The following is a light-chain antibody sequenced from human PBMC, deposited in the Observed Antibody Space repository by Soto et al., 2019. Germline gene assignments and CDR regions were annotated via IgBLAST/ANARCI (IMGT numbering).Light chain of an antibody. CDR3: QQANSFPPT. V-gene: IGKV1-12*01. Sequence: DIQMTHSPTPVPPSVGDRVTITFRASQGITSWLAWYQQKPGKAPKLLIYAASSLQSGVPSRFSGSGSGTDFTLTISSLQPEDFATYYCQQANSFPPTFGPGTKVDIK. CDR2: AAS. J-gene: IGKJ3*01. CDR1: QGITSW.